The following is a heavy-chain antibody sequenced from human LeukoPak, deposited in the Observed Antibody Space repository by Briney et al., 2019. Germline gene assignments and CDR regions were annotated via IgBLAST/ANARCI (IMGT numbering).Heavy chain of an antibody. Sequence: SETLCLTCAVSGGSISSGGYSWSWIRQPPGKGLEWIGYIYHSGSTYYNPSLKSRVTISVDRSKNQFSLKLSSVTAADTAVYYCAGQDAMVRGVGVDYWGQGTLVTVSS. CDR3: AGQDAMVRGVGVDY. J-gene: IGHJ4*02. CDR2: IYHSGST. D-gene: IGHD3-10*01. V-gene: IGHV4-30-2*01. CDR1: GGSISSGGYS.